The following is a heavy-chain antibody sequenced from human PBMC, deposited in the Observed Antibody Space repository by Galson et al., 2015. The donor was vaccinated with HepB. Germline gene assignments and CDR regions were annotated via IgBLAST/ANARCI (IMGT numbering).Heavy chain of an antibody. CDR1: GYSFSTYS. CDR3: ARGALVVVVGATQNNWFDP. Sequence: SVKVSCKASGYSFSTYSITWVRQAPGQGLEWMGWISPYNRKTDYSRKFQGRVTMTTDKFTSTAYMELRSLRSDDTAVYYCARGALVVVVGATQNNWFDPWGQGTLVTVSS. V-gene: IGHV1-18*01. D-gene: IGHD2-15*01. J-gene: IGHJ5*02. CDR2: ISPYNRKT.